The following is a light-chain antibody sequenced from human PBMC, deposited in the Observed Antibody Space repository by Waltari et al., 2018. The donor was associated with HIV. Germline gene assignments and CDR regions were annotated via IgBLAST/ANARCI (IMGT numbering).Light chain of an antibody. CDR3: QSYDSSLSGWV. J-gene: IGLJ3*02. CDR1: SSNLGAGSD. V-gene: IGLV1-40*01. Sequence: QSVLTQPPSVSGAPGQRVTISCSGSSSNLGAGSDIHWYQPLPGTAPRLLIYGNTNRPSGVPDRFSGSKSGTSASLAITGLQAEDEADYYCQSYDSSLSGWVFGGGTKLTVV. CDR2: GNT.